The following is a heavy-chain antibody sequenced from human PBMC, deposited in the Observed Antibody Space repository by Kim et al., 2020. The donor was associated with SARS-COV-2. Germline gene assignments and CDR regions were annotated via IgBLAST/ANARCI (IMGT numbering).Heavy chain of an antibody. D-gene: IGHD3-10*01. V-gene: IGHV3-23*01. CDR3: AKALKGMFRGLCGVDY. Sequence: GGSLRLSCAASGFTFSSYAMSWVRQAPGKGLEWVSTIGGGGVSTYYADSVKGRFTISKDNSKNTLYLQMNSLRAEDTAVYYCAKALKGMFRGLCGVDYWGQGTLVTVSS. CDR2: IGGGGVST. J-gene: IGHJ4*02. CDR1: GFTFSSYA.